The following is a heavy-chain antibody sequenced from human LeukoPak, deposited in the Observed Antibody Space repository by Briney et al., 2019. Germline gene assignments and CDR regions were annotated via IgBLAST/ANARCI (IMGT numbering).Heavy chain of an antibody. V-gene: IGHV3-23*01. Sequence: GSLRLSCAASGFTFSSYAMSWVRQAPGKGLEWVSAISGSGGSTYYADSVKGRFTISRDNSKNTLYLQMNSLRAEDTAVYYCAKDLRVDIVVVPAVDDAFDIWGQGTMVTVSS. J-gene: IGHJ3*02. CDR3: AKDLRVDIVVVPAVDDAFDI. D-gene: IGHD2-2*01. CDR2: ISGSGGST. CDR1: GFTFSSYA.